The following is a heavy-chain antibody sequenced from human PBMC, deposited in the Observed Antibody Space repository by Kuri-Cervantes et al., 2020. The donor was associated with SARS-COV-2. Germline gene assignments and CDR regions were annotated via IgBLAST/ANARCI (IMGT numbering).Heavy chain of an antibody. CDR1: TITFSNCR. V-gene: IGHV3-48*01. CDR3: AKDSSYGDMYYFDY. Sequence: GGSLRLSCAASTITFSNCRMSRVRQAPGKGLEWVSDINTSTRTKYYVGSVKGRFTICRDKARNSLYLQMNSLRAEDTAVYYCAKDSSYGDMYYFDYWAREPWSPSPQ. CDR2: INTSTRTK. D-gene: IGHD4-17*01. J-gene: IGHJ4*02.